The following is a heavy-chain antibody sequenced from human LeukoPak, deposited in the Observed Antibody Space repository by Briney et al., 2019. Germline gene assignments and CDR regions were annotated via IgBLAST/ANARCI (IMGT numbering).Heavy chain of an antibody. V-gene: IGHV1-8*01. CDR3: ARGSRRWGYSSPY. CDR1: GYTLTSYD. D-gene: IGHD6-13*01. J-gene: IGHJ4*02. Sequence: GASVKVSCKASGYTLTSYDINWVRQATGQGLEWMGWMNPNSGNTGYAQKFQGRVTMTRNTSISTAYMELSSLRSEDTAVYYCARGSRRWGYSSPYWGQGTLVTVSS. CDR2: MNPNSGNT.